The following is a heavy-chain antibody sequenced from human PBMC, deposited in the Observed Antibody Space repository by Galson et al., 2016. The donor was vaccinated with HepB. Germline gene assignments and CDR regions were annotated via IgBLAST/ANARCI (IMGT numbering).Heavy chain of an antibody. J-gene: IGHJ4*02. Sequence: SLRLSCATSGLTFGKDIMHWVRQAPGKGLEWVAVISYDGSTQYYGDSVKGRFTTSRDNSKDTFYLQMNSLRREDTAVYYCARDRAAAVDYWGQGTLVTVSS. CDR2: ISYDGSTQ. CDR3: ARDRAAAVDY. CDR1: GLTFGKDI. D-gene: IGHD6-13*01. V-gene: IGHV3-30*04.